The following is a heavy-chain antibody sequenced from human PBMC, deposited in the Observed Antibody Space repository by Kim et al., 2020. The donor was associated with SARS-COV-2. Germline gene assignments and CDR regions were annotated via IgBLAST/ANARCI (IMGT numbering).Heavy chain of an antibody. CDR3: TRVYPLQPGDSCSGDSCEGYFDY. CDR2: TSYSGTT. J-gene: IGHJ4*02. D-gene: IGHD2-15*01. Sequence: SETLSLTCTVSGISISRGGYYWSWIRHHPGKGLEWLGFTSYSGTTYYNPSLKGRLTISVDTSKNHFSLKLSSVPAADTAVYYCTRVYPLQPGDSCSGDSCEGYFDYWGQGSLVTVSS. CDR1: GISISRGGYY. V-gene: IGHV4-31*03.